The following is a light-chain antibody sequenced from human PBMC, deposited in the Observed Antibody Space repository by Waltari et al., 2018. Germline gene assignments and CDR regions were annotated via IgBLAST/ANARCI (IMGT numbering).Light chain of an antibody. V-gene: IGKV3-11*01. J-gene: IGKJ1*01. CDR3: QQRSNWPRT. CDR2: DTT. CDR1: QSVSSS. Sequence: EIVLAQSPATLSLSPGERATLSCRASQSVSSSLGWYQQKPGQAPRLLIHDTTNRATGIPARFSGSGSGTDFTLTISGLDPEDFAVYYCQQRSNWPRTFGQGTRVEVK.